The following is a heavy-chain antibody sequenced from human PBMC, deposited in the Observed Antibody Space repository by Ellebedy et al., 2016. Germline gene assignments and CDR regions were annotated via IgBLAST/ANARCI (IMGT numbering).Heavy chain of an antibody. V-gene: IGHV3-21*01. D-gene: IGHD3-3*01. J-gene: IGHJ4*02. CDR1: GFPFNIAG. CDR2: IVFSGTAA. CDR3: ARDGSEWSRDY. Sequence: GGSLRLXXAASGFPFNIAGMTWVRQAPGKGLEWVATIVFSGTAAYYADSVKGRFIVSRDNTKNSLFLQMNSLEVEDTAVYYCARDGSEWSRDYWGQGTLVTVSS.